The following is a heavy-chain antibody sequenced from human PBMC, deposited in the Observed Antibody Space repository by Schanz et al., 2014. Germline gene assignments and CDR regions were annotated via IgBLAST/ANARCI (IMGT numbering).Heavy chain of an antibody. D-gene: IGHD1-1*01. CDR3: ARGTDWNLHY. CDR1: GFTFSSYG. Sequence: QVQLVESGGGVVQPGRSLRLSCAASGFTFSSYGMHWVRQAPGKRLEWVAVIWNNGVTKYYADSVRGRFTVSRDSGQNSLYLQMNSLRAGDTAVYYCARGTDWNLHYWGQGALVTVSS. V-gene: IGHV3-33*01. J-gene: IGHJ4*02. CDR2: IWNNGVTK.